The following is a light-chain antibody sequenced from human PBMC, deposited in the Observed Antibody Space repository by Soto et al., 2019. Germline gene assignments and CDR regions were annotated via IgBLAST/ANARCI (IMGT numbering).Light chain of an antibody. CDR3: CSYAGSYNHYV. CDR1: SGDVGGYNY. V-gene: IGLV2-11*01. J-gene: IGLJ1*01. CDR2: DVS. Sequence: QSALTQPRSVSGSPGQSVTISCTGTSGDVGGYNYVSWYQEHPGKAPKLMIYDVSKRPSGVPDRFSGSKSGNTASLTISGLQAEDEADYYCCSYAGSYNHYVFGTGTKLTVL.